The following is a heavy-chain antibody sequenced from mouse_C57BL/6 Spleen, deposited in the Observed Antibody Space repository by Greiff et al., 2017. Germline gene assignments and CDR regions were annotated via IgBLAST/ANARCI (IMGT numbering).Heavy chain of an antibody. CDR1: GYTFTDYY. Sequence: QVQLQQSGPELVKPGASVKISCKASGYTFTDYYINWVKQRPGQGLEWIGWIFPGSGSTYYNEKFKGKATLTVDKSSSTAYMLLSSLTSEDSAVYFWSREENPRYYYGSSPAWFADWGQGTLVTVSA. D-gene: IGHD1-1*01. CDR3: SREENPRYYYGSSPAWFAD. J-gene: IGHJ3*01. CDR2: IFPGSGST. V-gene: IGHV1-75*01.